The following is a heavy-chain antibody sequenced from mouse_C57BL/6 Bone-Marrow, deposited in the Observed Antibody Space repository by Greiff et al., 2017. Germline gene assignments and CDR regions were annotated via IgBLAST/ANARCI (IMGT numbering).Heavy chain of an antibody. CDR3: ARLEYGSTNVDY. CDR2: INPNNGGT. D-gene: IGHD1-1*01. V-gene: IGHV1-18*01. CDR1: GYTFTDYN. Sequence: VHVKQSGPELVKPGASVKIPCKASGYTFTDYNMDWVKQSHGKSLEWIGDINPNNGGTIYNQKFKGKATLTVDKSSSTAYMELRSLTSEDTAVYYCARLEYGSTNVDYWGQGTTLTVSS. J-gene: IGHJ2*01.